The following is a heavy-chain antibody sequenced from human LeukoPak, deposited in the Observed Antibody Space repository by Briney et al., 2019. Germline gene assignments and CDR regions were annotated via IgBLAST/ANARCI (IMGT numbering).Heavy chain of an antibody. V-gene: IGHV1-2*04. J-gene: IGHJ6*02. CDR2: INPNSGGT. CDR1: GYTFTSYY. Sequence: ASVKVSCKASGYTFTSYYMHWVRQAPGQGLERMGWINPNSGGTNYAQKFQGWVTMTRDTSISTAYMELSRLRSDDTAVYYCARGSVFHYYYDSSGYYLRDYGMDVWGQGTTVTVSS. CDR3: ARGSVFHYYYDSSGYYLRDYGMDV. D-gene: IGHD3-22*01.